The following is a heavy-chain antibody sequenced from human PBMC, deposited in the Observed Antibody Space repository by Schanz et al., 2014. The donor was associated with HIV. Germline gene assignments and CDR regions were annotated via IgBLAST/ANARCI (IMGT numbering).Heavy chain of an antibody. J-gene: IGHJ3*01. CDR2: MSHDGFSK. CDR1: GFTFSSYA. Sequence: QVQLVESGGGVVQPGGSLRLSWAASGFTFSSYAMHWVRQAPGKGLEWVAGMSHDGFSKYFADSVKGRFAISREDSKNTVHLQMDSLRPEDTAVYYCAREGESSGRAGLFDLWGQGAMVTVSS. CDR3: AREGESSGRAGLFDL. V-gene: IGHV3-30*09. D-gene: IGHD6-19*01.